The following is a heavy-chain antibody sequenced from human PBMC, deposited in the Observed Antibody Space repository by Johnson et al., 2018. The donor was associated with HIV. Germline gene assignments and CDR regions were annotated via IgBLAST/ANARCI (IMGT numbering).Heavy chain of an antibody. J-gene: IGHJ3*02. CDR3: ARDFTAVYCGGDCYAFDI. CDR1: GFTFSSYG. CDR2: IGASGITT. D-gene: IGHD2-21*02. Sequence: QVQLVEPGGGVVQPGRSLRLSCAASGFTFSSYGMHWVRQAPGKGLEWVAGIGASGITTYYADSVEGRLTISKDNAKNSLYLQMNSLRAEDTAVYYCARDFTAVYCGGDCYAFDIWGQGTMVAVSS. V-gene: IGHV3-33*08.